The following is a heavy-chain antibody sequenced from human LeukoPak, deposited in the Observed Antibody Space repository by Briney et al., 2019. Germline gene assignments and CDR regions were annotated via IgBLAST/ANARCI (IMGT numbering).Heavy chain of an antibody. CDR2: INPNSGGT. J-gene: IGHJ3*02. CDR1: GYTFTGYY. D-gene: IGHD2-2*01. V-gene: IGHV1-2*02. Sequence: ASAKVSCKASGYTFTGYYMHWVRQAPGQGLEWMGWINPNSGGTNYAQKVQGRVTMTRDTSISTAYMELSRLRSDDTAVYYCARRLAVVVPAAIFDAFDIWGQGTMVTVSS. CDR3: ARRLAVVVPAAIFDAFDI.